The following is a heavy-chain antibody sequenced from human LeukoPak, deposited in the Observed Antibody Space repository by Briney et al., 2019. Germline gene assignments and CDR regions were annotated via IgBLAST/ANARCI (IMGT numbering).Heavy chain of an antibody. Sequence: GGSLTLSCAASGFTFSNYEMNWVRQAPGKGLEWVSYISSSGSTIHYADSVKGRFTISRDNAKNSLYLQMNSLRAEDTAVYYCATDYGANSGGFDYWGQGTLVTVSS. CDR1: GFTFSNYE. V-gene: IGHV3-48*03. J-gene: IGHJ4*02. CDR2: ISSSGSTI. CDR3: ATDYGANSGGFDY. D-gene: IGHD4-23*01.